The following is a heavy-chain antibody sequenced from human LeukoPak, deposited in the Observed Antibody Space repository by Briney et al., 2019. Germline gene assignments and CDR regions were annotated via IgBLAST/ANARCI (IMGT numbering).Heavy chain of an antibody. V-gene: IGHV3-30-3*01. CDR2: ISYDGSNK. J-gene: IGHJ3*02. D-gene: IGHD4-17*01. CDR3: ARATESDAFDI. Sequence: GGSLRLPCAASGLTFSSYAMHWVRQAPGKGLEWVAVISYDGSNKYYADSVKGRFTISRDNSKNTLYLQMNSLRAEDTAVYYCARATESDAFDIWGQGTMVTVSS. CDR1: GLTFSSYA.